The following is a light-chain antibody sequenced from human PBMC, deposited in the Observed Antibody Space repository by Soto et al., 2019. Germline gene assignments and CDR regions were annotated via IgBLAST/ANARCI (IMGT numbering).Light chain of an antibody. CDR2: GAS. CDR3: QHYGISRLT. CDR1: QSVSSSY. Sequence: ELVLTQSPGTLSLSPGKRATLSCRSSQSVSSSYLAWYPQKPGQAPRLLIYGASSRATGIPDRFSGSGSGTDFTLTIRRLEPEDCALYYCQHYGISRLTFGGGTTVAIK. V-gene: IGKV3-20*01. J-gene: IGKJ4*01.